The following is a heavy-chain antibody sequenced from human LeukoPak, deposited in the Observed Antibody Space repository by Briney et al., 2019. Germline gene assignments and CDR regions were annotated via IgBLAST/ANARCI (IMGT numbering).Heavy chain of an antibody. CDR2: FDPEDGET. CDR3: ATGGRFGELLNHYYGMDV. Sequence: GASVKVSCKVSGYTLTELSMHWVRQAPGKGLEWMGGFDPEDGETIYAQKFQGRVTMTEDTSTDTAYMELSSLRSEDTAVYYCATGGRFGELLNHYYGMDVWGQGTTVTVSS. V-gene: IGHV1-24*01. J-gene: IGHJ6*02. D-gene: IGHD3-10*01. CDR1: GYTLTELS.